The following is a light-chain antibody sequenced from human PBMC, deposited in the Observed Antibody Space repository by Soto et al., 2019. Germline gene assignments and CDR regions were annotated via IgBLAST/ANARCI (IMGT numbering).Light chain of an antibody. CDR2: GAS. CDR3: QQSYRSPYT. J-gene: IGKJ2*01. V-gene: IGKV1-39*01. Sequence: IQMTQSPSSLSASVGDSVTVTCRASQSINIYLNWYQQKPGKAPTLLIYGASSLQSGVPSRFTGGGSRTDSTLTISSLQPEDFATYYCQQSYRSPYTFGQGTKLEIK. CDR1: QSINIY.